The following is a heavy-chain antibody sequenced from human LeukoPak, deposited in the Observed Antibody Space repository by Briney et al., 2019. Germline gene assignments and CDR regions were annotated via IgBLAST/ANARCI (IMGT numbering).Heavy chain of an antibody. CDR2: IYPGDSDT. V-gene: IGHV5-51*01. Sequence: GESLKISCKGYGYSFTSYWIGWVRQMPGKGLEWMGIIYPGDSDTRYSPSFQGQVSTSADKSISTAYLQWSSLKASDTAKYYCARHDNDFWSGTLYGMDVWGQGTTVAVSS. D-gene: IGHD3-3*01. CDR1: GYSFTSYW. CDR3: ARHDNDFWSGTLYGMDV. J-gene: IGHJ6*02.